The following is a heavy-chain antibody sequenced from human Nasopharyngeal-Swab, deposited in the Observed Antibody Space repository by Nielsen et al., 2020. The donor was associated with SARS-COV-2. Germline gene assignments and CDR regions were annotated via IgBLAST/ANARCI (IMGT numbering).Heavy chain of an antibody. CDR3: VKHQGSSSDQ. CDR2: VNQDGSRT. V-gene: IGHV3-74*01. CDR1: GFTFSLYV. Sequence: GGSLRLSCSASGFTFSLYVMHWVRQVPGKGLVWVSRVNQDGSRTDYADSVRGRFTISRDNAKNTLYLQMNSLRVEDTAVYYCVKHQGSSSDQWGQGTLVTVSS. J-gene: IGHJ4*02.